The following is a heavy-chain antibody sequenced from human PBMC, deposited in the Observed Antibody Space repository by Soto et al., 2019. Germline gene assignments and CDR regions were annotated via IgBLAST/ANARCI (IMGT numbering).Heavy chain of an antibody. CDR3: AATGGNYFGLDV. CDR1: DNTFTHYG. Sequence: ASLKVSCNSSDNTFTHYGINWVRQAPGQGLEWMGWISGYNGNTKYAQKFQDRVTMTADTSTRTAFMEVRSLTSDDTGVYFCAATGGNYFGLDVWGQGTTVTVSS. J-gene: IGHJ6*02. D-gene: IGHD2-8*02. CDR2: ISGYNGNT. V-gene: IGHV1-18*01.